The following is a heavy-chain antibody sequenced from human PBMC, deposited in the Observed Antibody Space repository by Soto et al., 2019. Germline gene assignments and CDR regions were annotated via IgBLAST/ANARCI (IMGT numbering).Heavy chain of an antibody. V-gene: IGHV4-61*01. D-gene: IGHD3-10*01. CDR3: ARDRVYVTMVRGVIPYYYGMDV. CDR1: GGSISSSSYY. Sequence: SETLSLTCTVSGGSISSSSYYWGWIRQPPGKGLEWIGYIYYSGSTNYNPSLKSRVTISVDTSKNQFSLKLSSVTAADTAVYYCARDRVYVTMVRGVIPYYYGMDVWGQGTTVTVSS. J-gene: IGHJ6*02. CDR2: IYYSGST.